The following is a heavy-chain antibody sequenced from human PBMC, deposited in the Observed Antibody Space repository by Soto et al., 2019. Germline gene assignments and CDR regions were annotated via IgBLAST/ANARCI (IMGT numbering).Heavy chain of an antibody. CDR2: IGTAGDT. J-gene: IGHJ4*02. Sequence: EVQLVESGGGLVQPGGSLRLSCAASGFTFSSYDMHWVRQATGKGLEWVSAIGTAGDTYYPGSVKGRFTISRENAKNSLYLQMNSLRAEDTAVYYCARVNYDSSGYSFYYFDYWGQGNLVTVSS. CDR3: ARVNYDSSGYSFYYFDY. D-gene: IGHD3-22*01. CDR1: GFTFSSYD. V-gene: IGHV3-13*01.